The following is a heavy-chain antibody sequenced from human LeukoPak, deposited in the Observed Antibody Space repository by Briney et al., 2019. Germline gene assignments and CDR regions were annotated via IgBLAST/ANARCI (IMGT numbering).Heavy chain of an antibody. CDR2: IYPGDSDT. Sequence: GESLKISCKGSGYSFTSYWIGWVRQMPGKGLEWMGIIYPGDSDTRYSPSFQGQVTISADKSISTAYLQWSSLKASDTAMYYCARTLCSNYVLRAIDYWGQGTLVTVSS. J-gene: IGHJ4*02. V-gene: IGHV5-51*01. CDR1: GYSFTSYW. CDR3: ARTLCSNYVLRAIDY. D-gene: IGHD4-4*01.